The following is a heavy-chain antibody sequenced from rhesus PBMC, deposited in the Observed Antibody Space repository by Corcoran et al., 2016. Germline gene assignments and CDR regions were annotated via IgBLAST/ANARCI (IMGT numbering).Heavy chain of an antibody. CDR2: IYGSGSST. CDR3: ASFGYSSGWYANSLDV. D-gene: IGHD6-31*01. Sequence: QVQLQESGPGLVKPSETLSVTCAVSCVSLRSSYWSCIRPAPRTGLEWIGYIYGSGSSTNYNPSLKSRVTLSGDTAKNQFSLKLSSVTAADTAVYYCASFGYSSGWYANSLDVWGRGVLVTVSS. J-gene: IGHJ5-2*02. CDR1: CVSLRSSY. V-gene: IGHV4-169*02.